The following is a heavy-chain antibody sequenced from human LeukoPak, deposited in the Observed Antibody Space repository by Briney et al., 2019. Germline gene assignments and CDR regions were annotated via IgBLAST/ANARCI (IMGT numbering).Heavy chain of an antibody. J-gene: IGHJ5*02. Sequence: PSQTLSLTCAVSGGSISSGGYSWSWIRQPPGKGLEWIGEINHSGSTNYNPSLKSRVTISVDTSKNQFSLKLSSVTAADTAVYYCARNQLLYRWFDPWGQGTLVTVSS. CDR1: GGSISSGGYS. D-gene: IGHD2-2*02. CDR2: INHSGST. CDR3: ARNQLLYRWFDP. V-gene: IGHV4-30-2*01.